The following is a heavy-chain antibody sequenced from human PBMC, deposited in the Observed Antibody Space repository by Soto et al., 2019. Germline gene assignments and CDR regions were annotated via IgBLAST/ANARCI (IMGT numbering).Heavy chain of an antibody. CDR2: ISSSSSYI. CDR1: GFTFSSYS. V-gene: IGHV3-21*01. Sequence: GGSLRLSCAASGFTFSSYSMNWVRQAPGKGLKWVSSISSSSSYIYYADSVKGRFTISRDNAKNSLYLQMNSLRAEDTAVYYCARPRGYSGYDLEYWGQGTLVTVSS. J-gene: IGHJ4*02. CDR3: ARPRGYSGYDLEY. D-gene: IGHD5-12*01.